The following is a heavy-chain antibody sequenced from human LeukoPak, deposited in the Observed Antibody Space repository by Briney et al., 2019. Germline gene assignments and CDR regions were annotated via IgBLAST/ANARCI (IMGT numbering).Heavy chain of an antibody. J-gene: IGHJ4*02. CDR2: ISGSGGST. CDR3: AKYTRAPWSAFDY. V-gene: IGHV3-23*01. CDR1: GFTFSSYA. D-gene: IGHD1-1*01. Sequence: GGSLRLSCAASGFTFSSYAMSWVRQAPGKGLEWVSAISGSGGSTYYADSVKGRFTISRDNFKNTLYLQMNSLRAEDTAVYYCAKYTRAPWSAFDYWGQGTLVTVSS.